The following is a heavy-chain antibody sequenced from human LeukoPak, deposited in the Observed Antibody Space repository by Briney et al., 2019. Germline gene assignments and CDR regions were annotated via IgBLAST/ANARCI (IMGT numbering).Heavy chain of an antibody. Sequence: PSETLSLTCTVSGGSISSYYWSWIRQPPGKGLEWIGEINHSGSTNYNPSLKSRVTISVDTSKNQFSLKLSSVTAADTAVYYCARGGTSIGARGILSWFDPWGQGTLVTVSS. J-gene: IGHJ5*02. CDR3: ARGGTSIGARGILSWFDP. CDR2: INHSGST. V-gene: IGHV4-34*01. D-gene: IGHD2-15*01. CDR1: GGSISSYY.